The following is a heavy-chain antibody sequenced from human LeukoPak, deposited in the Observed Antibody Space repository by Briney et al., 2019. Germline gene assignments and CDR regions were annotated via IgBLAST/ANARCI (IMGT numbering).Heavy chain of an antibody. CDR3: ARDNQQLVPRTDY. J-gene: IGHJ4*02. D-gene: IGHD6-13*01. Sequence: PGGSLRLSCAASGFTFSSYSMNWVRQAPGKGLEWVSSISSSSSYIYYADSVKGRFTISRDNAKNSLYLQMNSLRAEDTAVYYCARDNQQLVPRTDYWGQGTLVTVSS. CDR2: ISSSSSYI. V-gene: IGHV3-21*01. CDR1: GFTFSSYS.